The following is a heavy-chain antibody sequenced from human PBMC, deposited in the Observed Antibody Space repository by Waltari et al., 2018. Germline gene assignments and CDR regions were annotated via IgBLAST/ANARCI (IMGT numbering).Heavy chain of an antibody. CDR2: IKKDAREK. Sequence: DVHLVESGGGLVQPGGSLRLSCAASGFTFSSHWMSGVRQAPGKGLQDVARIKKDAREKYYLDSVKGRFTISRENAENSLALQMNSLRAEDTAIYYCARYDLRTPWDGMDVWGQGTTVTVSS. CDR3: ARYDLRTPWDGMDV. D-gene: IGHD3-3*01. CDR1: GFTFSSHW. V-gene: IGHV3-7*03. J-gene: IGHJ6*02.